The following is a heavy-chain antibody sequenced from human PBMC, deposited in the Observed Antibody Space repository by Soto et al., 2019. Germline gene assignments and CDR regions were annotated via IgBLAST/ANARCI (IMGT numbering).Heavy chain of an antibody. D-gene: IGHD6-19*01. CDR1: GFAVSSKY. CDR2: IYGGGTT. V-gene: IGHV3-53*01. Sequence: EVQLVESGGGLIQPRGSLRLSCAASGFAVSSKYMTWVRQAPGKGLEWVSVIYGGGTTYYADSVKGRFTISRDTSKSTLYLQMNSLRAEDTVVYYCVQTTGWPGFDFWGQGTLVTVSS. J-gene: IGHJ4*02. CDR3: VQTTGWPGFDF.